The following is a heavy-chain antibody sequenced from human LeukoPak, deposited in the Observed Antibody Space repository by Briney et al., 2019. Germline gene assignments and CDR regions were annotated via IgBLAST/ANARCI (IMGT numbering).Heavy chain of an antibody. Sequence: SETLSLTCAVYGGSLSGYYWSWIRQPPGKGLEWIGENNHSGSTNYNPSLKSRVTISVDTSKNQFSLKLSSVTAADTAVYYCARFPPHSRAAAAGTLYHRGAFDIWGQGTMVTVSS. J-gene: IGHJ3*02. CDR3: ARFPPHSRAAAAGTLYHRGAFDI. D-gene: IGHD6-13*01. V-gene: IGHV4-34*01. CDR1: GGSLSGYY. CDR2: NNHSGST.